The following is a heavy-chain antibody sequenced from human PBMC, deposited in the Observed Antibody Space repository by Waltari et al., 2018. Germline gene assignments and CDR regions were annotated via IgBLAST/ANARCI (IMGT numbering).Heavy chain of an antibody. CDR2: IIPIFGTA. CDR3: ARSPYDYIWGSLGY. D-gene: IGHD3-16*01. V-gene: IGHV1-69*05. Sequence: QVQLVQSGAEVKKPGSSVKVSCKASGGTFSSYAISWVRQAPGQGLEVMGGIIPIFGTANYAQKFHGRVTITTDESTSTAYMELSSLRSVDTAVYYCARSPYDYIWGSLGYWGQGTLVTVSS. J-gene: IGHJ4*02. CDR1: GGTFSSYA.